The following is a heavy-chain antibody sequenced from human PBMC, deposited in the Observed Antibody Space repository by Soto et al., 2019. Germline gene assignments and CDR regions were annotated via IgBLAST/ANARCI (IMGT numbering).Heavy chain of an antibody. Sequence: VRQAPGKGLEWVSAISGSGGSTYYADSVKGRFTISRDNSKNTLYLQMNSLRAEDTAVYYCGGAAGTDYYGMDVWGQGTTVTVSS. V-gene: IGHV3-23*01. J-gene: IGHJ6*02. CDR3: GGAAGTDYYGMDV. D-gene: IGHD6-13*01. CDR2: ISGSGGST.